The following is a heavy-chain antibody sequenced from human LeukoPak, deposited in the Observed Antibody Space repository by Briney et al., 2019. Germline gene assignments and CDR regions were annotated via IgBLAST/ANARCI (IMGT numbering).Heavy chain of an antibody. CDR1: GFTFSSYD. Sequence: PGRSLRLSCAASGFTFSSYDMHWVRHDKGKGLEWVSAIDTAGDTYYPGSVKGRFTISRENAKNSLYLQMSSLGAGDTAVYYCARGKYYYDSSGYLAPWGQGTLVTVSS. D-gene: IGHD3-22*01. CDR2: IDTAGDT. J-gene: IGHJ5*02. V-gene: IGHV3-13*01. CDR3: ARGKYYYDSSGYLAP.